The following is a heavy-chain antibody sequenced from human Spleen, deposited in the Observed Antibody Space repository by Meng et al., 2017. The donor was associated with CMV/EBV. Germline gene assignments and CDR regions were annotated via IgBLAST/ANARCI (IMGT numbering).Heavy chain of an antibody. J-gene: IGHJ4*02. V-gene: IGHV1-69*05. Sequence: ISWVRQAPGQGLEWIGGIIPIFGITAYAQKIEGRVTITIDESTTTAYMELISLRFEDTAVYYCTSYSYHFLGYCTPTNCQGSVQFDYWGQGTLVTVSS. D-gene: IGHD2-2*01. CDR3: TSYSYHFLGYCTPTNCQGSVQFDY. CDR2: IIPIFGIT.